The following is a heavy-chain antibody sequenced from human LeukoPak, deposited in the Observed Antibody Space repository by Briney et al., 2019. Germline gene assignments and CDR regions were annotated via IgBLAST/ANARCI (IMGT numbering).Heavy chain of an antibody. CDR2: IYYSGST. V-gene: IGHV4-30-4*08. J-gene: IGHJ3*02. Sequence: SQTLSLTCTVSGGSISSGDYYWSWVRQPPGKGLEWIGYIYYSGSTYYNPSLKSRVTISVDTSKNQFSLKLSSVTAADTAVYYCARGPPTYAFDIWGQGTMVTVSS. CDR3: ARGPPTYAFDI. CDR1: GGSISSGDYY.